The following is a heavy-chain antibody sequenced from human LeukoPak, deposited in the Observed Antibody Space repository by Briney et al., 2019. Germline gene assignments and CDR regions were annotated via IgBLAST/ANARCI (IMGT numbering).Heavy chain of an antibody. V-gene: IGHV4-59*01. Sequence: SETLSLTCTVSGGSISSYYWSWIRQPPGKGLEWIGYIYYSGSTNYNPSLKSRVTISVDTSKNQFSLKLSSVTAADTAVYYCARVSRRREWLQDYWGQGTLVTVSS. J-gene: IGHJ4*02. CDR3: ARVSRRREWLQDY. CDR1: GGSISSYY. CDR2: IYYSGST. D-gene: IGHD3-3*01.